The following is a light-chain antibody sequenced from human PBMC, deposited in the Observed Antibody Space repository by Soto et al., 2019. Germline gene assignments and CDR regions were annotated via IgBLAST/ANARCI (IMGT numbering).Light chain of an antibody. CDR2: DVS. Sequence: QSALTQPRSVSGSPGQSVTISCTGTSSDVGGYNYVSWYQQHPGKAPKLMIYDVSKRPSGVPDRFSGSKSGNTASLTISGLQAEDEADYYCCSYAGSRRVFGGGTKLTVL. V-gene: IGLV2-11*01. CDR1: SSDVGGYNY. CDR3: CSYAGSRRV. J-gene: IGLJ3*02.